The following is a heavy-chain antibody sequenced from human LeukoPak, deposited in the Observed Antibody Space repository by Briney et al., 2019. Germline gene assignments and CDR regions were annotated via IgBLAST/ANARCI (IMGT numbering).Heavy chain of an antibody. V-gene: IGHV4-38-2*02. Sequence: SETLSLTCTVSGYSISSGYYWGWIRQPPGKGLEWIGSIYHSGSTYYNPYLKSRVPISVDTSKNQFSLKLSSVTAADTAVYYCARVPNYAPLDYWGQGTLVTVSS. CDR2: IYHSGST. D-gene: IGHD3-16*01. CDR1: GYSISSGYY. J-gene: IGHJ4*02. CDR3: ARVPNYAPLDY.